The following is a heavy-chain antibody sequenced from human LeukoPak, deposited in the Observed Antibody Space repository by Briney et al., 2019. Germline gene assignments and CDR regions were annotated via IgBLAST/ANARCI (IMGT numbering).Heavy chain of an antibody. D-gene: IGHD5-12*01. CDR3: ARGLHSGYVGESY. CDR2: INHSGST. J-gene: IGHJ4*02. Sequence: SETLSLTCTVSGASFNSDDQYWNWIRQPPGKGLEWIGEINHSGSTNYNPSLKSRVTISVDTSKNQFSLKLSSVTAADTAVYYCARGLHSGYVGESYWGQGTLVTVSS. CDR1: GASFNSDDQY. V-gene: IGHV4-34*01.